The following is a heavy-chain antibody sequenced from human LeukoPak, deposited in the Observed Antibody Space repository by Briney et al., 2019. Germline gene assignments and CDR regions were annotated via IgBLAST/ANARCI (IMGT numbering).Heavy chain of an antibody. CDR1: GFTFSSYA. J-gene: IGHJ4*02. V-gene: IGHV3-30*01. Sequence: GRSLRLSCAASGFTFSSYAMHWVRQAPGKGLEWVAVISYDGSNKYYADSVKGRFTISRDNSKNTLYLQMNSLRAEDTAVYYCARGWDSSSWYLVYWGQGTLVTVSS. CDR3: ARGWDSSSWYLVY. D-gene: IGHD6-13*01. CDR2: ISYDGSNK.